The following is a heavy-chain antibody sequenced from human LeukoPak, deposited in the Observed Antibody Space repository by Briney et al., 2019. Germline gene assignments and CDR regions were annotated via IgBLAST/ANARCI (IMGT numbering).Heavy chain of an antibody. CDR1: GVRLSSLA. D-gene: IGHD3-16*01. Sequence: GGSLRLSCAASGVRLSSLAMSGGRHRQARGREWVSSIRGNGETFYADSVKGRFTLSSDSSKNTVYFQLNTLRVEDTAIYYCAKASWVSSTDAVRWGQGTLVTVSS. J-gene: IGHJ4*02. CDR2: IRGNGET. V-gene: IGHV3-23*01. CDR3: AKASWVSSTDAVR.